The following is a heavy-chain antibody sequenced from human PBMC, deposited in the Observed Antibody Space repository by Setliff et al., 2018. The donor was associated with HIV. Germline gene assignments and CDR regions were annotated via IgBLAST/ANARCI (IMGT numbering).Heavy chain of an antibody. CDR3: AKDRFSDSSAPGDAFDV. CDR2: ISSSSSYI. Sequence: GGSLRLSCAASGFTFSSYSMNWVRQAPGKGLEWVSSISSSSSYIYYADSVKGRFTISRDNAKNTLYLQLNSLRAEDTAVYYCAKDRFSDSSAPGDAFDVWGVGTLVTVSS. D-gene: IGHD3-22*01. J-gene: IGHJ3*01. V-gene: IGHV3-21*04. CDR1: GFTFSSYS.